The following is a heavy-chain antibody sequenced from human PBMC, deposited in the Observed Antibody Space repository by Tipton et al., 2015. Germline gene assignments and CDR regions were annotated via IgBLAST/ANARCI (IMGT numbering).Heavy chain of an antibody. CDR2: IYDSVRT. J-gene: IGHJ3*02. D-gene: IGHD4-23*01. CDR3: ASETYGGRDAFDI. Sequence: TLSLTCSVSGDSVSGYYWSWIRQAPGKGLEWIGYIYDSVRTNYKPSLKSRVTISLDTSKNQVSLKVTSVTAADTAVYYCASETYGGRDAFDIWGQGTMVTVSS. CDR1: GDSVSGYY. V-gene: IGHV4-59*02.